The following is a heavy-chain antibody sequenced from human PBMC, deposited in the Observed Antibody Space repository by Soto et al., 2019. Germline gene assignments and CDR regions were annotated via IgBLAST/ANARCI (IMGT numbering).Heavy chain of an antibody. CDR1: GGSFSGYY. D-gene: IGHD3-10*01. CDR2: INHSGST. J-gene: IGHJ6*02. Sequence: QVQLQQWGAGLLKPSETLSLTCAVYGGSFSGYYWSWIRQPPGKGLEWIGEINHSGSTNYNPSLKSRFTKPVNTSKNQVSLKLSAVTAADTAGYYCARVSGIYYDGMDVWGQGTTVTVSS. CDR3: ARVSGIYYDGMDV. V-gene: IGHV4-34*01.